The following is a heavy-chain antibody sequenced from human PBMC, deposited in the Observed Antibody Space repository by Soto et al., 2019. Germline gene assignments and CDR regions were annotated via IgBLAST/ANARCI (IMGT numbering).Heavy chain of an antibody. J-gene: IGHJ3*02. CDR3: ARDLEEMAKISGPGDKDAFDI. Sequence: VQLVESGGGVVQPGRSLRLSCAASGFTFSSYGMHWVRQAPGKGLEWVAVIWYDGSNQYYADSVKGRFTISRDNSKSRLCLEMNRRRKEDTAVYYCARDLEEMAKISGPGDKDAFDIWGQGTMVNVSS. D-gene: IGHD5-12*01. CDR1: GFTFSSYG. V-gene: IGHV3-33*01. CDR2: IWYDGSNQ.